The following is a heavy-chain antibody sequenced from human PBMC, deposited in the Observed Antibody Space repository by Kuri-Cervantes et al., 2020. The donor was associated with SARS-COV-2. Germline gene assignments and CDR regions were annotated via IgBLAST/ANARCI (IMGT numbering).Heavy chain of an antibody. V-gene: IGHV4-31*02. CDR1: GVSVTTFGSY. CDR3: ARGAID. CDR2: IYYNGST. D-gene: IGHD2/OR15-2a*01. J-gene: IGHJ4*02. Sequence: SETLFLTCTVSGVSVTTFGSYWTWIRQPPGKGLEWVGYIYYNGSTYYNPSLRSRVIVSVDRSKNQFSLNLNSVTAADTALYYCARGAIDWGQGTLVTVSS.